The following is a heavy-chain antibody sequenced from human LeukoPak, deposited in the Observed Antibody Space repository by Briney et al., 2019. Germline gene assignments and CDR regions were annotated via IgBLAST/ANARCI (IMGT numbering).Heavy chain of an antibody. D-gene: IGHD6-6*01. Sequence: GGSLRLSCAVSGFTFSSYWMSWVRQAPGKGLEWVANIKQEGSEKTYVDSVKGRFTISRDNAQNSLYPQMNSLRAEDTAVYYCARVYSSTSGKNAFDIWGQGTMVTVSS. V-gene: IGHV3-7*03. CDR1: GFTFSSYW. J-gene: IGHJ3*02. CDR3: ARVYSSTSGKNAFDI. CDR2: IKQEGSEK.